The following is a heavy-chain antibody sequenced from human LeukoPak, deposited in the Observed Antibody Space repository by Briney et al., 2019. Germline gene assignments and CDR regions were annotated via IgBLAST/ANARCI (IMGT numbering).Heavy chain of an antibody. CDR1: GFTFSSYA. V-gene: IGHV3-53*01. CDR3: ARLSDSSGYYLDY. CDR2: IHRDDKT. Sequence: PGGSLRLSCAASGFTFSSYAMSWVRQAPGKGLEWVSFIHRDDKTYYADSVKGRFTMSRDSSKNTLYLQMNSLGADDTAVYYCARLSDSSGYYLDYWGQGTLVTVSS. J-gene: IGHJ4*02. D-gene: IGHD3-22*01.